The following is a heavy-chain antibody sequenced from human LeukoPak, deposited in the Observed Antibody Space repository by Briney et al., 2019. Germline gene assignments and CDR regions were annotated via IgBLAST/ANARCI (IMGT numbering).Heavy chain of an antibody. J-gene: IGHJ4*02. V-gene: IGHV3-30*18. CDR1: GFTFSSYG. CDR3: AKRSAGCSGGSCYRKSPGRWDYFDY. D-gene: IGHD2-15*01. CDR2: ISYDGSNK. Sequence: LPGRSLRLSCAASGFTFSSYGMHWVRQAPGKGLEWVAVISYDGSNKYYADSVKGRFTISKDNSKNTLYLQMNRLRAEDTAVHSCAKRSAGCSGGSCYRKSPGRWDYFDYWGQGTLVTVSS.